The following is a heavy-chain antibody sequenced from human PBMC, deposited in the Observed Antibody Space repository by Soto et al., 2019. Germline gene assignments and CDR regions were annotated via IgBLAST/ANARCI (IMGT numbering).Heavy chain of an antibody. CDR3: ATRLRAWYAFDI. D-gene: IGHD4-17*01. Sequence: ASVKVSFKASGYTFTSYDINWVRQATGQGLEWMGWMNPNSGNTGYAQKFQGRVTMTRNTSISTAYMELSSLRSEDTAVYYCATRLRAWYAFDIWGQGTMVTVSS. J-gene: IGHJ3*02. CDR2: MNPNSGNT. CDR1: GYTFTSYD. V-gene: IGHV1-8*01.